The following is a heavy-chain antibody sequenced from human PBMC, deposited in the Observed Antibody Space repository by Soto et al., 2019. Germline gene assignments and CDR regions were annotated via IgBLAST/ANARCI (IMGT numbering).Heavy chain of an antibody. D-gene: IGHD3-10*01. V-gene: IGHV1-69*13. CDR2: IIPIFGTA. J-gene: IGHJ3*02. CDR1: GGTFSSYA. Sequence: SVKVSCKASGGTFSSYAISWVRQAPGQGLEWMGGIIPIFGTANYAQKFQGRVTITADESTSTAYMELSSLRSEDTAVYYCAREGESEPGRITMVRGANPDERGAPRNAFDIWGQGTMVTGSS. CDR3: AREGESEPGRITMVRGANPDERGAPRNAFDI.